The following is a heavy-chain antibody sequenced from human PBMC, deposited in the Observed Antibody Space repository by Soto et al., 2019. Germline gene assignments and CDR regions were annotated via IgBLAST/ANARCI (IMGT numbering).Heavy chain of an antibody. CDR3: VMSLLWFGELSAANDY. D-gene: IGHD3-10*01. Sequence: QVQLVQSGAEVKKPGASVKVSCKASGYTFTSYGISWVRQAPGQGLEWMGWISAYNGNTNYAQNLQGTVTMTTDTSTSAASMQLRSPRSDATAVYYCVMSLLWFGELSAANDYRGQGTLVTVSS. CDR1: GYTFTSYG. V-gene: IGHV1-18*01. CDR2: ISAYNGNT. J-gene: IGHJ4*02.